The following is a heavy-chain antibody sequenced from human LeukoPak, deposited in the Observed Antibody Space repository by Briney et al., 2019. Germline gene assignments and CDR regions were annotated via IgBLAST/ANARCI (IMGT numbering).Heavy chain of an antibody. Sequence: SETLSLTCTVSGGSISSYYWSWIRQPPGKGLEWIGYIYYSGSTNYNPSLKSRVTISVDTSKNQFSRKLSSVTAADTAVYYCASATTVTKGIFDYWGQGTLVTVSS. V-gene: IGHV4-59*01. CDR1: GGSISSYY. CDR3: ASATTVTKGIFDY. D-gene: IGHD4-17*01. J-gene: IGHJ4*02. CDR2: IYYSGST.